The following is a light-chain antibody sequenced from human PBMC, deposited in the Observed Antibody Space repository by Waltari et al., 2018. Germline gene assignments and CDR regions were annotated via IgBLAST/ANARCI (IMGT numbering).Light chain of an antibody. CDR2: DVS. CDR1: SSDVGGYNY. CDR3: SSYTSSSPVV. Sequence: QSALTQPASVSGSPGQSITISCTGTSSDVGGYNYVSWYQPHPGKAPKLMIYDVSNRPSGVSNRFSGSKSGNTASLTISGLQAEDEADYYCSSYTSSSPVVFGGGTKLTVL. V-gene: IGLV2-14*03. J-gene: IGLJ2*01.